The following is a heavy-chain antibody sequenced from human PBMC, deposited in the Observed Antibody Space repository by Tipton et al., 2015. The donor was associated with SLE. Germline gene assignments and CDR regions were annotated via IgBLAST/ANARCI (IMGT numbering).Heavy chain of an antibody. Sequence: LRLSCTVSGGSISSSSYYWSWIRQPAGKGLEWIGRIYTSGSTNYNPSLKSRVTISVDTSKNQFSLKLSSVTAADTAVYYCARDPPASTNAFDIWGQGTMVTVSS. V-gene: IGHV4-61*02. CDR2: IYTSGST. D-gene: IGHD2-2*01. CDR3: ARDPPASTNAFDI. J-gene: IGHJ3*02. CDR1: GGSISSSSYY.